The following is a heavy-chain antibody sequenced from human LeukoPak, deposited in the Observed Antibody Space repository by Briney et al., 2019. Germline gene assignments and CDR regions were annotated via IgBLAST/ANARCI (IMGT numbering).Heavy chain of an antibody. D-gene: IGHD3-9*01. V-gene: IGHV3-23*01. CDR2: ISGSGGST. J-gene: IGHJ6*02. Sequence: GGSLRLSCAASGFTFSSYAMHWVRQAPGKGLEWVSAISGSGGSTYYADSVKGRFTISRDNSKNTLYLQMNSLRAEDTAVYYCAKAQTPADILTGYYVPDYYYYYGMDVWGQGTTVTVSS. CDR1: GFTFSSYA. CDR3: AKAQTPADILTGYYVPDYYYYYGMDV.